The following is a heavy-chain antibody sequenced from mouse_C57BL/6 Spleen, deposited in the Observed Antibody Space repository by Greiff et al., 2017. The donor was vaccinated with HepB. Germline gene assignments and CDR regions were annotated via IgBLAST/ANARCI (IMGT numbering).Heavy chain of an antibody. D-gene: IGHD2-1*01. Sequence: QVQLQQSGAELVRPGASVKLSCKASGYTFTDYYINWVKQRPGQGLEWIARIYPGSGNTYYNEKFKGKATLTAEKSSSTAYMQLSSLTSEDSAVYFCARGYGNYYFDYWGQGTTLTVSS. CDR2: IYPGSGNT. J-gene: IGHJ2*01. CDR3: ARGYGNYYFDY. CDR1: GYTFTDYY. V-gene: IGHV1-76*01.